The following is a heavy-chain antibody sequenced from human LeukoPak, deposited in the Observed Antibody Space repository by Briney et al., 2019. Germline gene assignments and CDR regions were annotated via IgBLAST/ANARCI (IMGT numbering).Heavy chain of an antibody. Sequence: GGSLRLSCAASGFTFSSYAMHWVRQAPGKGLEWVAVISYGGSNKYYADSVKGRFTISRDNSKNTLYLQMNSLRAEDTAVHYCARDGSSSGYYLFDYWGQGTLVTVSS. V-gene: IGHV3-30-3*01. CDR2: ISYGGSNK. D-gene: IGHD3-22*01. CDR1: GFTFSSYA. CDR3: ARDGSSSGYYLFDY. J-gene: IGHJ4*02.